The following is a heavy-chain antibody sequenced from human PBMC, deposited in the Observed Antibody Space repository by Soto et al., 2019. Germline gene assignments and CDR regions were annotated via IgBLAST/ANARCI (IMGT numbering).Heavy chain of an antibody. CDR3: VRDRALDSSGHWFDS. J-gene: IGHJ5*01. V-gene: IGHV4-31*03. D-gene: IGHD6-19*01. Sequence: SETLSLTCTVSGGSISSGGYYWSWIRQHPGKGLEWIGYIYHIGSPSYNPSLKSRLSMSLDASKNQFSLNLTSVTAADTAIYYCVRDRALDSSGHWFDSWGQGTLVTVS. CDR2: IYHIGSP. CDR1: GGSISSGGYY.